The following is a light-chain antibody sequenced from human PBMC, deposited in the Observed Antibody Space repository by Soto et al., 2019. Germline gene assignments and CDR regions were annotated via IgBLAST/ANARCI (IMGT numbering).Light chain of an antibody. V-gene: IGLV2-14*03. CDR1: SNDVGAFNY. CDR2: GVS. J-gene: IGLJ3*02. Sequence: QSALTQPASVSGSPGQSITISCTGSSNDVGAFNYVSWYRHSPGEAPKVLIRGVSIRPSGVSIRFSASKSANTASLTISGLQDEDEALYYCSSYTTSNTWVFGGGTKVTVL. CDR3: SSYTTSNTWV.